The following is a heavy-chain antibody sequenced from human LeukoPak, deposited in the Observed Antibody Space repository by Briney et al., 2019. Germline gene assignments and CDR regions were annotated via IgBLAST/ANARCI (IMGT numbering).Heavy chain of an antibody. V-gene: IGHV1-8*01. D-gene: IGHD3-10*01. CDR1: GYTFTSYD. J-gene: IGHJ6*02. CDR2: MNPNSGNT. Sequence: ASVKVSCKASGYTFTSYDINWVRQATGQGLEWMGWMNPNSGNTGYAQKFQGRVTMTRNTSISTAYMELSSLRSEDTAVYYCATRYYYGSGSYYFDYGMDVWGQGTTVTVSS. CDR3: ATRYYYGSGSYYFDYGMDV.